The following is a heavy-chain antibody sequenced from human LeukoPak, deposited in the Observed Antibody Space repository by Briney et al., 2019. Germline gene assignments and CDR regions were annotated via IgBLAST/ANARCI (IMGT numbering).Heavy chain of an antibody. J-gene: IGHJ4*02. D-gene: IGHD4-17*01. CDR1: GGSISSGSYC. V-gene: IGHV4-61*02. CDR3: ARDRSGDYGDYEYYFDY. CDR2: IYTSGSI. Sequence: SQTLSLTCTVSGGSISSGSYCWSWLRQPAGKGLEWIGRIYTSGSINYNPSLKSRVTISVDTSKNQFSLKLSSVTAADTAVYYCARDRSGDYGDYEYYFDYWGQGTLVTVSS.